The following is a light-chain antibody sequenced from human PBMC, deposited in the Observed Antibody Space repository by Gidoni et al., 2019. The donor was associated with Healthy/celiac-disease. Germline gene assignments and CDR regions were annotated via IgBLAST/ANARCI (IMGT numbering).Light chain of an antibody. CDR1: QSVLYSSNNKNY. Sequence: DIVMTQSPDSLAVSRGERATISCKSSQSVLYSSNNKNYLAWYQQKPGQPPKLLIYWASTRESGVPDRFSGSGSGTDFTLPISSLQAEDVAVYYCQQYYSTPWTFGQGTKVEIK. V-gene: IGKV4-1*01. CDR3: QQYYSTPWT. J-gene: IGKJ1*01. CDR2: WAS.